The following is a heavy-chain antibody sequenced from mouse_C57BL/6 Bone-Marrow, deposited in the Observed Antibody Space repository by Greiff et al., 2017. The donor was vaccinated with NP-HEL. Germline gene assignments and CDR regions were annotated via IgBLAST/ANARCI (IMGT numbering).Heavy chain of an antibody. CDR1: GYTFTDHT. V-gene: IGHV1-78*01. J-gene: IGHJ3*01. CDR2: IYPRDGST. CDR3: ARRGSCCGSSYDGFAY. D-gene: IGHD1-1*01. Sequence: QVQLQQSDAELVKPGASVKISCKASGYTFTDHTMHWMKQRPEQGLEWIGYIYPRDGSTKYNETFKGKATLTADKSSSTAYMQLNSLTSEDSAVYFCARRGSCCGSSYDGFAYWGQGTPVTVSA.